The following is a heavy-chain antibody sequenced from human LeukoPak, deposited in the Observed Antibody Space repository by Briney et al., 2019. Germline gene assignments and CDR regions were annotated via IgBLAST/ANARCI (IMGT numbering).Heavy chain of an antibody. CDR2: TSARGT. CDR1: GXTFSYYA. J-gene: IGHJ4*02. V-gene: IGHV3-23*01. Sequence: PGGSLRLSCAASGXTFSYYAMTWVRQAPGKGLEWVSVTSARGTYYADSVKGRFTISRDNSKSALYLQMNSLRADDTAVYYCARGMYGPDLWGQGTLVTVSS. CDR3: ARGMYGPDL. D-gene: IGHD4-17*01.